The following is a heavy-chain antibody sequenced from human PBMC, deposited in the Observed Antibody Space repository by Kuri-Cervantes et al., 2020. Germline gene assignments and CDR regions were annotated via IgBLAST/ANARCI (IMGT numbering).Heavy chain of an antibody. CDR1: GFTFSSYA. D-gene: IGHD5-18*01. CDR3: ARGSGYRFVDY. J-gene: IGHJ4*02. CDR2: ISGSGGST. Sequence: GGSLRPSCAASGFTFSSYAMSWVRQAPGKGLEWVSAISGSGGSTYYADSVKGRFTISRDNSKNTLYLQMNSLRAEDTAVYYCARGSGYRFVDYWGQGTLVTVSS. V-gene: IGHV3-23*01.